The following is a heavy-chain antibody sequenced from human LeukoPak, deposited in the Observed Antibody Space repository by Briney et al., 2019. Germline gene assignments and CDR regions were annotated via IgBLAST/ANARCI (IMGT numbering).Heavy chain of an antibody. Sequence: GESLRLSCAASGFTCSSYSMNWFRQAPGKGLEWVSSISSSSSYIYYADSVKGRFTISRDNAKNSLYLQMNSLRAEDTAVYYCARDLSGSYYLDGYFDYWGQGTLATVSS. J-gene: IGHJ4*02. CDR2: ISSSSSYI. V-gene: IGHV3-21*01. CDR1: GFTCSSYS. CDR3: ARDLSGSYYLDGYFDY. D-gene: IGHD1-26*01.